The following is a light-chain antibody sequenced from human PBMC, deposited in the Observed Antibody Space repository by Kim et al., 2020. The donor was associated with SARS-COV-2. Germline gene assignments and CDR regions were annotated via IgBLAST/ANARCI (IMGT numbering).Light chain of an antibody. V-gene: IGLV3-21*04. J-gene: IGLJ1*01. CDR3: QVWDSSSDTFV. Sequence: PGKTASITGGGRDIGSNSVNWYQQQPGPAPVLVIYYDSDQPSGIPGRCSGSNSGSTATLTISRVEAGDEADYYCQVWDSSSDTFVFGTGTKVTVL. CDR2: YDS. CDR1: DIGSNS.